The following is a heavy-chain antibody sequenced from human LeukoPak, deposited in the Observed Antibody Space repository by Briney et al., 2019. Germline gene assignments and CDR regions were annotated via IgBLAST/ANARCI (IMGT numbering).Heavy chain of an antibody. Sequence: PGGSLRLSCAASGFTFSSYAMSWVRQAPGKGLEWVSAISGSGGSTYYADSVKGRFTISRDNSKNTLYLQMNSLRAEDTAVYYCAKWRRGDLPLWHYFDYWGQGTLVTVSS. CDR1: GFTFSSYA. J-gene: IGHJ4*02. CDR3: AKWRRGDLPLWHYFDY. CDR2: ISGSGGST. V-gene: IGHV3-23*01. D-gene: IGHD2-21*01.